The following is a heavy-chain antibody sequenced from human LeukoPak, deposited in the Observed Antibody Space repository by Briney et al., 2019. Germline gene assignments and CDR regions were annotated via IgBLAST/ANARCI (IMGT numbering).Heavy chain of an antibody. CDR1: GYTFTGYY. CDR3: ASGPYGSGSYYYYPDYYYYYMDV. Sequence: GASVKVSCKASGYTFTGYYMHWVRQAPGQGLEWMGGIIPIFGTANYAQKFQGRVTITADKSTSTAYMELSSLRSEDTAVYYCASGPYGSGSYYYYPDYYYYYMDVWGKGTTVTVSS. V-gene: IGHV1-69*06. J-gene: IGHJ6*03. D-gene: IGHD3-10*01. CDR2: IIPIFGTA.